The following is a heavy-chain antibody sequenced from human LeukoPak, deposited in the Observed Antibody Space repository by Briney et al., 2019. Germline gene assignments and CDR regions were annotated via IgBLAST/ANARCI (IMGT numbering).Heavy chain of an antibody. D-gene: IGHD2-8*02. Sequence: PGGSLRLSCAASGFTVSSNYMSWVRQAPGKGLEWVSSISSSSSYIYYADSVKGRFTISRDNAKNSLYLQMNSLRAEDTAVYYCARGRRDCTGGVCYRFFDYWGQGTLVTVSS. J-gene: IGHJ4*02. V-gene: IGHV3-21*01. CDR1: GFTVSSNY. CDR2: ISSSSSYI. CDR3: ARGRRDCTGGVCYRFFDY.